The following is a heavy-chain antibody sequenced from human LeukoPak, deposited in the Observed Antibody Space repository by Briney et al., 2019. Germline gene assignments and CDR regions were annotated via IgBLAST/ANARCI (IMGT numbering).Heavy chain of an antibody. Sequence: GASVKVSCKASGYTFTSYGISWVRQAPGQGLEWMGWISAYNGNTNYAQKLQGRVTMTTDTSTSTAYMELRSLRSDDTAVYYCAREEHDYVWGSYRYYYYYGIDVWGQGTTVTVSS. CDR2: ISAYNGNT. CDR1: GYTFTSYG. D-gene: IGHD3-16*02. V-gene: IGHV1-18*01. J-gene: IGHJ6*02. CDR3: AREEHDYVWGSYRYYYYYGIDV.